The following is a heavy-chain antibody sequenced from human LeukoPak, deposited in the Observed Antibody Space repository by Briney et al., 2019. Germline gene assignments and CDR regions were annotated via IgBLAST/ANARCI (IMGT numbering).Heavy chain of an antibody. Sequence: PSETLSLTCTVSGGSISSYYWSWIRQPAGKGLEWIGYIYYSGSTNYNPSLKSRVTISVDTSKNQFSLKLSSVTAADTAVYYCAAGYSSGSVDYWGQGTLVTVSS. CDR2: IYYSGST. CDR1: GGSISSYY. V-gene: IGHV4-59*01. D-gene: IGHD6-19*01. J-gene: IGHJ4*02. CDR3: AAGYSSGSVDY.